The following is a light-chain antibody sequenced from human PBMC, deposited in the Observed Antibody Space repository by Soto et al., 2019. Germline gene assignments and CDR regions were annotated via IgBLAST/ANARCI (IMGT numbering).Light chain of an antibody. CDR3: QQYNSFRT. Sequence: IQMPQSPSTLSTSVGDRVTITCRASQSISSWLAWYQQKPGKAPKLLIHKASSLESGVPSRFSGSGSGTEFTLTISSLQPDDFATYYCQQYNSFRTFGQGTKVDIK. J-gene: IGKJ1*01. CDR2: KAS. CDR1: QSISSW. V-gene: IGKV1-5*03.